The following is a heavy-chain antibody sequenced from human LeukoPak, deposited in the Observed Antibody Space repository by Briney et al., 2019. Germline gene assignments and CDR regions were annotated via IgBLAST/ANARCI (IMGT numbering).Heavy chain of an antibody. CDR3: ARHSSGGMIVVGPFDY. J-gene: IGHJ4*02. CDR1: GYSISSGYY. CDR2: IYHSGST. Sequence: SETLSLTCAVSGYSISSGYYWGWIRQPPGKGLEWIGSIYHSGSTYYNPSLKSRVTISVDTSKNQFSLKLSSVTAADTAVYYCARHSSGGMIVVGPFDYWGQGTLVTVTS. D-gene: IGHD3-22*01. V-gene: IGHV4-38-2*01.